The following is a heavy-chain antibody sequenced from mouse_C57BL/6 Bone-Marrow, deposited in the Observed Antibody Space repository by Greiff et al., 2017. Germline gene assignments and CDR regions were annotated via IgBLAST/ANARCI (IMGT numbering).Heavy chain of an antibody. Sequence: VKLQESGPGLVQPSQSLSITCTVSGFSLTSYGVHWVRQPPGKGLEWLGVIWSGGSTDYNAAFISRLSISKDNSKSQVFFKMNSLQADDTAIYYCAKRGYDYDGFAYWGQGTLVTVSA. CDR2: IWSGGST. CDR3: AKRGYDYDGFAY. V-gene: IGHV2-4*01. D-gene: IGHD2-4*01. CDR1: GFSLTSYG. J-gene: IGHJ3*01.